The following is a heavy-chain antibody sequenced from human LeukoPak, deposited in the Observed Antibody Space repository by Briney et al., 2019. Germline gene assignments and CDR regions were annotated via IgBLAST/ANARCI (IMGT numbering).Heavy chain of an antibody. CDR2: INPNSGGT. D-gene: IGHD3-10*01. J-gene: IGHJ5*02. Sequence: ASVKVSCKASGYTFTGYYMHWVRQAPGQGLEWMGRINPNSGGTNYAQKFQSRVTMTRDTSISTAYMELSRLRSDDTAVYYCARGAPTYYYGSGSYYNSWFDPWGQGTLVTVSS. CDR1: GYTFTGYY. V-gene: IGHV1-2*06. CDR3: ARGAPTYYYGSGSYYNSWFDP.